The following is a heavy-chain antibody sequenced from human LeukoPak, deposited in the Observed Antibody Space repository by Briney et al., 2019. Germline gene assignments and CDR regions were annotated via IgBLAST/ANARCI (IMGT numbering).Heavy chain of an antibody. J-gene: IGHJ4*02. D-gene: IGHD3-10*01. CDR3: ARLRITMVRGVIIAKRHFDY. CDR2: INHSGST. V-gene: IGHV4-34*01. CDR1: GGSFSGCY. Sequence: SETLSLTCAVYGGSFSGCYWSWIRQPPGKGLEWIGEINHSGSTNYNPSLKSRVTISVDTSKNQFSLKLSSVTAADTAVYYCARLRITMVRGVIIAKRHFDYWGQGTLVTVSS.